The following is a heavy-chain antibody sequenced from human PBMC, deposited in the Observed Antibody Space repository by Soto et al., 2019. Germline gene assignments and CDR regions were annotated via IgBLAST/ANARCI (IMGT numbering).Heavy chain of an antibody. V-gene: IGHV4-30-2*01. Sequence: WTWIRQPPGKGLEWIGYIYQSGSTYYNPSLKSRVTISMDRSKNQFSLKLNSVTAADTAVYFCARGGGGTVTTLGFDYWGQGTLVTVSS. D-gene: IGHD4-17*01. CDR2: IYQSGST. CDR3: ARGGGGTVTTLGFDY. J-gene: IGHJ4*02.